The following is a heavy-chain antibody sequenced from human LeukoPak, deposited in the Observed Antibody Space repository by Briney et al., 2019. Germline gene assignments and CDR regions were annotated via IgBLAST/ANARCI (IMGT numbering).Heavy chain of an antibody. D-gene: IGHD3-10*01. CDR2: ISGSGGST. CDR1: GFTFSSYA. CDR3: AKNPGRYIESPYYFDY. V-gene: IGHV3-23*01. Sequence: GGSLRLSCAASGFTFSSYAMSWVRQAPGKGLEWVSAISGSGGSTYYADSVKGRFTISRDNSKNTLYLQMNSLRAEDTAVYYCAKNPGRYIESPYYFDYWGQGTLVTVSS. J-gene: IGHJ4*02.